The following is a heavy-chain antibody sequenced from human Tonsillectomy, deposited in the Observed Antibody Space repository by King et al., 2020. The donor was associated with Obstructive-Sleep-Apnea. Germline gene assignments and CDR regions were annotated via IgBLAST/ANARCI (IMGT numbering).Heavy chain of an antibody. V-gene: IGHV3-30*02. CDR1: GFTFSSYG. CDR2: IRYDGSNK. Sequence: VQLVESGGGVVQPGGSLRLSCAASGFTFSSYGMHWVRQAPGKGLEWVAFIRYDGSNKYYADSVKGRFTISRDNSKNTLYLQMNSLRAEDTAVYYCAEDRIVGAKDYWGQGTLVTVSS. J-gene: IGHJ4*02. D-gene: IGHD1-26*01. CDR3: AEDRIVGAKDY.